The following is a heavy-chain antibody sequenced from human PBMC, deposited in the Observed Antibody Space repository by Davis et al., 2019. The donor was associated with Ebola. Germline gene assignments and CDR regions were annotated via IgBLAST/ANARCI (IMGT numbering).Heavy chain of an antibody. V-gene: IGHV3-11*01. CDR1: GFTFSDYY. CDR2: ISNSGSTI. D-gene: IGHD5-18*01. J-gene: IGHJ6*02. Sequence: PGGSLRLSCAASGFTFSDYYMSWIRQAPGKGLEWVSYISNSGSTIYYADSVKGRFTISRDNAKNSLYLQMNSLRAEDTAVYYCARAEDSYGWDYYYGMDVWGQGTTVTVSS. CDR3: ARAEDSYGWDYYYGMDV.